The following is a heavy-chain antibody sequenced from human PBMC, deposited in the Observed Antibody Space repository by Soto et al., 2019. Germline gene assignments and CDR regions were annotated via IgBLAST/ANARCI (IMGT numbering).Heavy chain of an antibody. V-gene: IGHV3-23*01. CDR1: GFTFSSYA. J-gene: IGHJ4*02. CDR2: ISGSGGST. CDR3: AKPSRITMVRGVISYFDY. Sequence: GGSLRLSCAASGFTFSSYAMSWVRQAPGKGLEWVSAISGSGGSTYYADSVKGRFTISRDNSKNTLYLQMNSLRAEDTAVYYCAKPSRITMVRGVISYFDYWGQGTLVTVSS. D-gene: IGHD3-10*01.